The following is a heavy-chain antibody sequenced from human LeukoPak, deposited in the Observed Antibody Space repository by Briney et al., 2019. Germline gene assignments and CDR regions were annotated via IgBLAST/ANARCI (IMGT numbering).Heavy chain of an antibody. CDR1: GFTFTSSA. Sequence: GASVKVSCKASGFTFTSSAMQWVRQARGQRLEWIGWIVVGSGNTNYAQKFQERVTITRDMSTSTAYMELSSLRSEDTAVYYCAAVMVRGVISETDYWGQGTLVTVSS. CDR2: IVVGSGNT. J-gene: IGHJ4*02. V-gene: IGHV1-58*02. CDR3: AAVMVRGVISETDY. D-gene: IGHD3-10*01.